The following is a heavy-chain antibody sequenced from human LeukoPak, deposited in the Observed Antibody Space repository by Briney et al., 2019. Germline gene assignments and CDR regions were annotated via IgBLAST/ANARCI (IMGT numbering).Heavy chain of an antibody. Sequence: GGSLRLSCAASGFTLSNYWMHWVRQPPGKGLVWASRTNPDGSRADYADSVKGRFTISRDNAKNTLYLQMNSLRAEDTAVYYCVKSMSGLNDYWGQGTLVTVSS. CDR1: GFTLSNYW. CDR3: VKSMSGLNDY. J-gene: IGHJ4*02. V-gene: IGHV3-74*01. D-gene: IGHD3-3*01. CDR2: TNPDGSRA.